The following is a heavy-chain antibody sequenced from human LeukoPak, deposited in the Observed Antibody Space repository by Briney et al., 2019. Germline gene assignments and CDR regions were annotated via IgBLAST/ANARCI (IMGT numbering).Heavy chain of an antibody. CDR3: ARGRSLRGGDDY. V-gene: IGHV4-59*13. J-gene: IGHJ4*02. Sequence: TSETLSLTCTVSGGSISSYYWSWIRQPPGKGLEWIGYIYYSGSTNYNPSLKSRVTISVDTSKNQFSLKLSSVTAADTAVYYCARGRSLRGGDDYWGQGTLVTVSS. CDR1: GGSISSYY. CDR2: IYYSGST. D-gene: IGHD5/OR15-5a*01.